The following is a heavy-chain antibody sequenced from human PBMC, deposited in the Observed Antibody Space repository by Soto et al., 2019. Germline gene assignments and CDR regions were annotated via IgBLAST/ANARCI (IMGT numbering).Heavy chain of an antibody. J-gene: IGHJ6*03. CDR3: ARLLSVSYEGYYYMDV. CDR2: MSGSGITI. Sequence: QVQLVETGGGLVKPGGSLRLSCAASGFAFKEYSMTWIRQAPGKGLEWVSLMSGSGITIHYADSMKGRFTISRDNAKNSLFLQMDSLRADDTAVYYCARLLSVSYEGYYYMDVWGKGTTVTVSS. V-gene: IGHV3-11*01. D-gene: IGHD3-16*01. CDR1: GFAFKEYS.